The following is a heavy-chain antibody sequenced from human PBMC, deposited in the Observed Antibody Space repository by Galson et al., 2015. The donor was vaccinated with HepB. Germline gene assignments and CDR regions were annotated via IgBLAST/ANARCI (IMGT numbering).Heavy chain of an antibody. Sequence: PALVKPTQTLTLTCTFSGFSLSTSGMCVSWIRQPPGKALEWLARIDWDDDKYYSTSLKTRLTISKDTSKNQVVPTMTNMDPVDTATYYCARTYYYDSSGYYNSLGMDVWGQGTTVTVSS. J-gene: IGHJ6*02. CDR1: GFSLSTSGMC. CDR2: IDWDDDK. V-gene: IGHV2-70*11. CDR3: ARTYYYDSSGYYNSLGMDV. D-gene: IGHD3-22*01.